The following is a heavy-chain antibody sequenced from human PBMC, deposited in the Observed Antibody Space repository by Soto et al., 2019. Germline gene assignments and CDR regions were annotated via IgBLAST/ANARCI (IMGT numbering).Heavy chain of an antibody. CDR2: IWYDGTNK. Sequence: QVRLVESGGGVVQPGRSLRLSCVASGFTFSNYAMYWVRQAPGKGLEWVAVIWYDGTNKNYADSVKGRFTISRDNSKNTLYLQMSSLRVEDTAVYYCSRGRGTAVATPYSWGQGVQVTVSS. D-gene: IGHD4-17*01. CDR3: SRGRGTAVATPYS. J-gene: IGHJ4*02. CDR1: GFTFSNYA. V-gene: IGHV3-33*01.